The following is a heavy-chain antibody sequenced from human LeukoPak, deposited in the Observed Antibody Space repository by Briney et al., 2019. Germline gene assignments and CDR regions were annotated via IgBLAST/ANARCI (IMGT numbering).Heavy chain of an antibody. CDR2: ISGSGANT. CDR1: GYTFSSYA. D-gene: IGHD3-22*01. V-gene: IGHV3-23*01. Sequence: GGSLRLSCTASGYTFSSYAMTWVRQAPGEGLEWASAISGSGANTYYADSVKGRFAASRDNSKDTLYLQMRSLRAEDTAVYYCARGRSGYGPFDAFDIWGHGTWVTVSS. J-gene: IGHJ3*02. CDR3: ARGRSGYGPFDAFDI.